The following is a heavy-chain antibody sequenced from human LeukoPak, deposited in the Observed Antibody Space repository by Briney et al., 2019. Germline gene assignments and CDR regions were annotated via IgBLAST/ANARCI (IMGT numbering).Heavy chain of an antibody. Sequence: GGSLRLSCAASGFTVSSNYMSWVRQAPGKGLEWVSVIYSGGSTYYADSVKGRFTISRDNSKNTLYLQMNSLRAEDTAVYYCARGPGRVAVTATGSFDIWGQGTLVTVSS. CDR2: IYSGGST. V-gene: IGHV3-53*01. J-gene: IGHJ4*02. CDR3: ARGPGRVAVTATGSFDI. CDR1: GFTVSSNY. D-gene: IGHD4-11*01.